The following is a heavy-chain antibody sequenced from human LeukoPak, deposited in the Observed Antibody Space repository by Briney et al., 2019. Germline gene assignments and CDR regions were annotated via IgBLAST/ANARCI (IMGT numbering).Heavy chain of an antibody. D-gene: IGHD4-17*01. CDR1: GYNFPNYW. V-gene: IGHV5-51*01. CDR2: IYPGDSET. Sequence: LGESLKISCKGSGYNFPNYWIGWVRQMPGKGLEWMGIIYPGDSETRYRPSFQGLVTTSADKSISTAYLQWSSLKASDTAMYYCARFLYGDYSHYFDYWGQGTLVTVSS. J-gene: IGHJ4*02. CDR3: ARFLYGDYSHYFDY.